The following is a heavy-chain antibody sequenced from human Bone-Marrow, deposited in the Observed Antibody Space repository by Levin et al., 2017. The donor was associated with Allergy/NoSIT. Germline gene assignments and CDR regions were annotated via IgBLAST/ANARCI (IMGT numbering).Heavy chain of an antibody. CDR2: IYSGGST. CDR3: ARAPGVVPAAIRRYYYYGMDV. CDR1: GFTVSSNY. J-gene: IGHJ6*02. Sequence: GGSLRLSCAASGFTVSSNYMSWVRQAPGKGLEWVSVIYSGGSTYYADSVKGRFTISRDNSKNTLYLQMNSLRAEDTAVYYCARAPGVVPAAIRRYYYYGMDVWGQGTTVTVSS. D-gene: IGHD2-2*01. V-gene: IGHV3-53*01.